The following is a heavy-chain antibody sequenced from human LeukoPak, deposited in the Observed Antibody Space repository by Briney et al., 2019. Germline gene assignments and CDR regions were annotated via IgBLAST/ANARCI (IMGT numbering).Heavy chain of an antibody. CDR3: AKVWFGESLYAFDI. J-gene: IGHJ3*02. Sequence: GGSLRLSCAASGFTFSSYAMSWVRQAPGKGLEWVAVISYDGSNKYYADSVKGRFTISRDNSKNTLYLQMNSLRAEDTAVYYCAKVWFGESLYAFDIWGQGTMVTVSS. CDR2: ISYDGSNK. D-gene: IGHD3-10*01. CDR1: GFTFSSYA. V-gene: IGHV3-30-3*01.